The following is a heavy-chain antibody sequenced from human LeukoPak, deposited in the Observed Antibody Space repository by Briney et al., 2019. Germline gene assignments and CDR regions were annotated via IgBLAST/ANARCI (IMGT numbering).Heavy chain of an antibody. D-gene: IGHD6-19*01. CDR3: ARDIGSGWGNYFDY. J-gene: IGHJ4*02. CDR1: GYTFTSYA. V-gene: IGHV1-3*01. CDR2: INAGNGNT. Sequence: ASVKVSCKASGYTFTSYAMHWVRQAPGQRLEWMGWINAGNGNTKYSQKFQGRVTITRDTSASTAYMELSSLRSEDTAVYYCARDIGSGWGNYFDYWGQGTLVTVSS.